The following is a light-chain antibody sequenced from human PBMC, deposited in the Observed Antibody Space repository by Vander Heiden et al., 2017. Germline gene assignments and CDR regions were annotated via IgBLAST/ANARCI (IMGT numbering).Light chain of an antibody. CDR2: YDN. J-gene: IGLJ1*01. Sequence: SSVLTQPPSVSVAPGKTARITCGGNNIGSKSVHWYQQKPGQAPVLVIYYDNDRPSGIPERFSGSNSGHTATLTISRVEAGDEADDYCQVWDRSSDHYVFGTGTKVSVL. CDR1: NIGSKS. V-gene: IGLV3-21*04. CDR3: QVWDRSSDHYV.